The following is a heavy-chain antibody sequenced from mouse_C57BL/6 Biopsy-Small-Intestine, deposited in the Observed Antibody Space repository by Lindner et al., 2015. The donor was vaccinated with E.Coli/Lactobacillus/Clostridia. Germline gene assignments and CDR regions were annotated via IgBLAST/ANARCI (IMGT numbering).Heavy chain of an antibody. Sequence: VQLQESGADLVEPGASVKLSCTASGFNFKDFYMHWVKQTTEQGLVWIGRIDPADGETKYAPEFQSRATITVDTSSNTAYLQLSSLTSEDTAVYYRTLYYGDYWGQGATLTVSS. V-gene: IGHV14-2*01. D-gene: IGHD2-1*01. J-gene: IGHJ2*01. CDR3: TLYYGDY. CDR2: IDPADGET. CDR1: GFNFKDFY.